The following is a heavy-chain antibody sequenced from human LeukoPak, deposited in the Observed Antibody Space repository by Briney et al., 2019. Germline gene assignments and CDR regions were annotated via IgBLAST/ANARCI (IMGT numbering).Heavy chain of an antibody. V-gene: IGHV4-38-2*02. J-gene: IGHJ6*03. CDR3: ARRVTRAIWGSGSSYYYYYYMDV. Sequence: SETLSLTCTVSGYSISSGYYWGWIRQPPGKGLEWIGSIYHSGSTYYDPSLKSRVTISVDTSKNQFSLKLSSVTAADTAVYYCARRVTRAIWGSGSSYYYYYYMDVWGKGTTVTISS. D-gene: IGHD3-10*01. CDR1: GYSISSGYY. CDR2: IYHSGST.